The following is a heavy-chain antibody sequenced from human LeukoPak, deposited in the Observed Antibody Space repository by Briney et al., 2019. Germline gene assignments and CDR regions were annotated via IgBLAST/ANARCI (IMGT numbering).Heavy chain of an antibody. Sequence: GGSLRLPCAASGFTFSSYAMSWARQPPGEGLEWASGISGSGSSTYHADSVKGRLTISRDNSKNTLYLQMRSLRAEDTAIYYCAQYSSGWYSVYDYWGQGTLVTVSS. CDR2: ISGSGSST. J-gene: IGHJ4*02. V-gene: IGHV3-23*01. CDR3: AQYSSGWYSVYDY. CDR1: GFTFSSYA. D-gene: IGHD6-19*01.